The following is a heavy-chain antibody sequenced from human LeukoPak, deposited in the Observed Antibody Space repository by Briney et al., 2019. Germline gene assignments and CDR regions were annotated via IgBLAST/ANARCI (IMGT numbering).Heavy chain of an antibody. Sequence: VASVKVSCKASGYTFTSYGISWVRQAPGQGLEWMGRISAYNGNTNYAQKLQGRVTMTTDTSTSTAYMELRSLRSDDTAVYYCASLGEQWLEGLNAFDIWGQGTMVTVSS. CDR1: GYTFTSYG. V-gene: IGHV1-18*01. D-gene: IGHD6-19*01. J-gene: IGHJ3*02. CDR2: ISAYNGNT. CDR3: ASLGEQWLEGLNAFDI.